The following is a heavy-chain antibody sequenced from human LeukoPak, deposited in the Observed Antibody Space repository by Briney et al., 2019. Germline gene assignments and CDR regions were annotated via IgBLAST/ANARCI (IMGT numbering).Heavy chain of an antibody. CDR1: GFTFDDYG. Sequence: PGGSLRLSCAASGFTFDDYGMSWVRQAPGKGLEWVSGINWNGGSTGYADSVKGRFTIPRDNAKNSLYLQMNSLRAEDTALYYCARRWIVVVIPGNDAFDIWGQGTMVTVSS. D-gene: IGHD3-22*01. V-gene: IGHV3-20*04. J-gene: IGHJ3*02. CDR2: INWNGGST. CDR3: ARRWIVVVIPGNDAFDI.